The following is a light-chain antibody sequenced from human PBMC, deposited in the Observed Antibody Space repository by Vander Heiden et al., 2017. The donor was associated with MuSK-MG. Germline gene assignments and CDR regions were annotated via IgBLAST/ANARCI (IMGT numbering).Light chain of an antibody. CDR2: AAS. V-gene: IGKV1-27*01. CDR3: QKDNSAPPT. Sequence: DIQMTQSPSSLSASVGDRVTITCRASQGIRNYLAWYQQKPGKVPKLLIYAASTLQSGVPSRFSGSGSGTDFTLTISSLQPEDVATYYCQKDNSAPPTFGGGTKVXIK. CDR1: QGIRNY. J-gene: IGKJ4*01.